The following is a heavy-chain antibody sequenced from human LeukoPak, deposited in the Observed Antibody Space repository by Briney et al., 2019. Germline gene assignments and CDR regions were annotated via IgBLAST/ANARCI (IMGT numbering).Heavy chain of an antibody. J-gene: IGHJ4*02. D-gene: IGHD2-15*01. CDR3: ARDDPGIGIDC. CDR1: GFTVSSNY. CDR2: IYSGGST. V-gene: IGHV3-66*01. Sequence: PGGSLRLSCAVSGFTVSSNYMSWVRQAPGKGLEWVSVIYSGGSTYYADSVKGRFTISRDNSKNTLYLQMNSLRAEDTAVYYCARDDPGIGIDCWGQGTLVTVSS.